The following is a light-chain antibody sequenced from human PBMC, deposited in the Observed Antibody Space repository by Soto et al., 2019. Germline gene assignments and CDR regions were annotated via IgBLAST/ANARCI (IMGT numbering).Light chain of an antibody. J-gene: IGLJ3*02. CDR3: GTWDTSLSAWV. Sequence: QSVLTQPPSVSAAPGQMVSISCSGSTPNIGNNYVSWYQQFPGTAPKLLIYDDTQRPSGIPDRFSGSKSGTSASLVITGLQTGDEADYYCGTWDTSLSAWVFGGGTQLTVL. CDR2: DDT. CDR1: TPNIGNNY. V-gene: IGLV1-51*01.